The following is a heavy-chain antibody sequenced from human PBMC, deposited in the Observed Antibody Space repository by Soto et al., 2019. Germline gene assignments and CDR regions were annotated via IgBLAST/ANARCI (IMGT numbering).Heavy chain of an antibody. J-gene: IGHJ5*02. CDR1: VFTVSSNY. Sequence: EVQLVESGGGLVQPGGSLRPSCAASVFTVSSNYISWVRQAPGKGLEWVSVIYSGGSTYYADSVKGRFTISRDNCKNTLYLQMNSLRAEDTAVYYCARGDPVGWFDPWGQGTLVTVSS. V-gene: IGHV3-66*01. D-gene: IGHD2-15*01. CDR2: IYSGGST. CDR3: ARGDPVGWFDP.